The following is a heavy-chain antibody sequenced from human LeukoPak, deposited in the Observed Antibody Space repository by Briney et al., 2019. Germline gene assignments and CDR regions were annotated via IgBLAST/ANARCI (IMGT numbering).Heavy chain of an antibody. CDR2: IFPSGGEI. V-gene: IGHV3-23*01. Sequence: GGSLRLSCAASGFTFSTFAMIWVRQPPGKGLEWVSSIFPSGGEIHYAHSVRGRFTIYRDNSKSTLSLQMNSLRAEDTAIYYCATYRQVLLPFESWGQGTLVTVSS. CDR3: ATYRQVLLPFES. J-gene: IGHJ4*02. CDR1: GFTFSTFA. D-gene: IGHD2-8*02.